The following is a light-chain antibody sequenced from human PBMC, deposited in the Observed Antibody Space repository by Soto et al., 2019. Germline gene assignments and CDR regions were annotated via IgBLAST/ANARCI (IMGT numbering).Light chain of an antibody. CDR2: GES. V-gene: IGKV3-15*01. CDR3: QQYDSSPT. CDR1: QSVSSN. Sequence: EIVMTQSPATLSVSPGERATLSCRASQSVSSNLAWYQQKPGQAPRLLIYGESTRATGVPARFSGSGSGTDFTLTISRLEPEDFAVYHCQQYDSSPTFGQGTKVDNK. J-gene: IGKJ1*01.